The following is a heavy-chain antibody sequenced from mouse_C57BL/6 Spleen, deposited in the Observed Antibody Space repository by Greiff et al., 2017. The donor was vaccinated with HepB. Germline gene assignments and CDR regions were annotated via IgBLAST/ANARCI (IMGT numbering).Heavy chain of an antibody. CDR1: GFTFTDYY. J-gene: IGHJ3*01. CDR3: ARWEGSLFAY. Sequence: EVQVVESGGGLVQPGGSLSLSCAASGFTFTDYYMSWVRQPPGKALEWLGFIRNKANGYTTEYSASVKGRFTISRDNSQSILYLQMNALGAEDSATYYCARWEGSLFAYWGQGTLVTVSA. V-gene: IGHV7-3*01. CDR2: IRNKANGYTT.